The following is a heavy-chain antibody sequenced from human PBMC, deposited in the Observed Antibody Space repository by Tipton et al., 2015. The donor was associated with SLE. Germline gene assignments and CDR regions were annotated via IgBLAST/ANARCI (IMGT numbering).Heavy chain of an antibody. D-gene: IGHD1-1*01. J-gene: IGHJ3*02. CDR2: IYTTGNT. Sequence: TLSLTCTVSGVPINSFYWTWIRQPPGRGLEWIGYIYTTGNTKYNPSLKSRVTISGDTSKNQFSLRLNSLTAADTAVYYCARVGQLSPDAFDIWGQGTMLTVSS. V-gene: IGHV4-4*08. CDR3: ARVGQLSPDAFDI. CDR1: GVPINSFY.